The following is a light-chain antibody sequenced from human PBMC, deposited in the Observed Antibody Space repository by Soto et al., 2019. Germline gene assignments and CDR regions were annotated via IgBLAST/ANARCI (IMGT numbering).Light chain of an antibody. Sequence: EIVLTQSPATLSLSPGEGATLSCRASQSVSSNYLAWYQQKPGQAPRLLIYDASTRSTGIPDRFRGSGSGTDFTLNISRVEPEDFAVYFSQQYGYSPPWTFGQGTKVEI. CDR3: QQYGYSPPWT. CDR1: QSVSSNY. J-gene: IGKJ1*01. CDR2: DAS. V-gene: IGKV3-20*01.